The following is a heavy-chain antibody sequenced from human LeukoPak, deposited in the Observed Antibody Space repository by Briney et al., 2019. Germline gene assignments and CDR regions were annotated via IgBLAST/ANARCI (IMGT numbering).Heavy chain of an antibody. V-gene: IGHV1-69*13. CDR3: ARSGLQFDYYYYGMDV. Sequence: SVKVSCKASGGTFSSYAISWVRQAPGQGLEWMGGIIPIFGTANYAQKFQGRVTITADESTSTAYMELSSLRSEDTAVYYCARSGLQFDYYYYGMDVWGQGTTVTVSS. D-gene: IGHD5-24*01. CDR1: GGTFSSYA. CDR2: IIPIFGTA. J-gene: IGHJ6*02.